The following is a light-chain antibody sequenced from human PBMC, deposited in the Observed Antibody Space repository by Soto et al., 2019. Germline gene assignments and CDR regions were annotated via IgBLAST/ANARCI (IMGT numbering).Light chain of an antibody. CDR1: QDISNY. V-gene: IGKV1-27*01. J-gene: IGKJ5*01. Sequence: DIQLTQSAFSLSASVGDRVTLTCLASQDISNYLAWYQQKPGKGPNLLVYVASTLQSGVPSRFSGSGSGTDFTLTIGSLQPEDVGTYYCQQYLNDPITFGQGTRLEIK. CDR3: QQYLNDPIT. CDR2: VAS.